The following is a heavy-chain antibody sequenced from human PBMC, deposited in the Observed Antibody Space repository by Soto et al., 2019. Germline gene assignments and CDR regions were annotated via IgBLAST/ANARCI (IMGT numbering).Heavy chain of an antibody. D-gene: IGHD5-18*01. CDR1: GFSFGDYA. J-gene: IGHJ6*02. CDR2: ISGTGSRT. V-gene: IGHV3-23*01. CDR3: ARGGRYTYGYGDYSYGMDV. Sequence: GGSLRLSCAASGFSFGDYAMSWVRQAPGKGLEWVSGISGTGSRTSYADSVRGRFAISRDNVNNTLSLQMDSLRAEDTAVYYCARGGRYTYGYGDYSYGMDVWGQGTTVTVSS.